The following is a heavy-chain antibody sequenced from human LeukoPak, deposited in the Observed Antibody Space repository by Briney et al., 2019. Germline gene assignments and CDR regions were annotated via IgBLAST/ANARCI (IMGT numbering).Heavy chain of an antibody. D-gene: IGHD2-15*01. CDR2: IGTEGDT. V-gene: IGHV3-13*01. Sequence: GGCLRLSCAASGFTFHNYDMHWVRQAAGKGLEWVAAIGTEGDTYYPDSVTGRFTISIENGKHYLFLLMASLRAGDSAVYYCARSFHCSGGRCYLDSLRCGQGTLVTV. CDR1: GFTFHNYD. CDR3: ARSFHCSGGRCYLDSLR. J-gene: IGHJ1*01.